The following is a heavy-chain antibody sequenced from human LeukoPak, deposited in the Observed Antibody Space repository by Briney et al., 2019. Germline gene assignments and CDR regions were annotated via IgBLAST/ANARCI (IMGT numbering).Heavy chain of an antibody. J-gene: IGHJ6*02. CDR3: AREGFPPKISDFWSGLGPYYYYGMDV. CDR1: GYTFTSYY. V-gene: IGHV1-46*01. Sequence: ASVKVSCKASGYTFTSYYMHWVRQAPGQGPEWMGIINPSGGSTSYTQKFQGRVTMIRDTSTSTVYMELSSLRSEDTAVYYCAREGFPPKISDFWSGLGPYYYYGMDVWGQGTTVTVSS. CDR2: INPSGGST. D-gene: IGHD3-3*01.